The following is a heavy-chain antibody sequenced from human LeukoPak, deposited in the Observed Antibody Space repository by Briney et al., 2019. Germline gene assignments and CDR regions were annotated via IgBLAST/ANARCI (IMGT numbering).Heavy chain of an antibody. D-gene: IGHD6-6*01. CDR1: GFTFSNYA. J-gene: IGHJ4*02. V-gene: IGHV3-23*01. CDR2: ISGGGVST. Sequence: GGSLRLSCAASGFTFSNYAMSWVRQAPGKGLEWVSAISGGGVSTYYADSVKGRFTISRDNSKNTPNLQMNSLRAEDTAVYYCARLISSSARGYFDYWGQGTLVTVSS. CDR3: ARLISSSARGYFDY.